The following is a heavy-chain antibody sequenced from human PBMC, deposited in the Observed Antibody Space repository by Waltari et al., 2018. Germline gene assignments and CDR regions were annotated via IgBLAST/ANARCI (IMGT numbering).Heavy chain of an antibody. CDR1: GYSISLGYY. CDR3: AREGSGGDHFDY. CDR2: IYHTAST. J-gene: IGHJ4*02. D-gene: IGHD2-21*01. V-gene: IGHV4-38-2*02. Sequence: QVQLQESGTGLVKPSETLSLACAVAGYSISLGYYWGGSREHPGKGLGWIVGIYHTASTYHNPTVRGRITTAVDTSTNQMSLKLSSGTAADTAVYYSAREGSGGDHFDYWGQGTLVTVSS.